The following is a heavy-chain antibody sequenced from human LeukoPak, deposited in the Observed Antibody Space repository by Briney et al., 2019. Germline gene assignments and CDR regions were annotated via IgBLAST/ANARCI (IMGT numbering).Heavy chain of an antibody. CDR2: IYYSGST. CDR1: GGSINSFY. J-gene: IGHJ4*02. D-gene: IGHD3-22*01. V-gene: IGHV4-59*08. Sequence: SETLSLTCSVSGGSINSFYWSWVRQPPGKGLEWIGLIYYSGSTNYSPSLKSRVTISVDTSKNQFSLNLYSVTAADTAVYYCARHYYDSSGYDYWGQGTLVTVSS. CDR3: ARHYYDSSGYDY.